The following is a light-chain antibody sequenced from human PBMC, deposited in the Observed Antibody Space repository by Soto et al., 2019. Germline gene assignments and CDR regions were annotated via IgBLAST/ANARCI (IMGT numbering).Light chain of an antibody. J-gene: IGLJ2*01. CDR2: EVS. CDR1: SSDIGGHNF. Sequence: QSALTQPAAVSGSPGQSITISCTGTSSDIGGHNFVSWYQHHPGKAPKLLIYEVSYRASGVSNRFTGSKSANTASLSISGLQAEDEDYDSCSSYTTSSYVVVGGGTKLTVL. CDR3: SSYTTSSYVV. V-gene: IGLV2-14*01.